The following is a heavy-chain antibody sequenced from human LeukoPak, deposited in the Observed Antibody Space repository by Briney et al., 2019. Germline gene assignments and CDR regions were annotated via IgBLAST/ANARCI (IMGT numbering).Heavy chain of an antibody. Sequence: GGSLRLSCAASGFTFSYYGMNWVRHAPGKGLEWVAVISYDGSNKYYADSVKGRFTISRDNSKNTLYLQMNSLRAEDTAVYYCAKDSGIAASAAGWSDPWGQGTPVTVSS. V-gene: IGHV3-30*18. J-gene: IGHJ5*02. CDR1: GFTFSYYG. D-gene: IGHD6-25*01. CDR2: ISYDGSNK. CDR3: AKDSGIAASAAGWSDP.